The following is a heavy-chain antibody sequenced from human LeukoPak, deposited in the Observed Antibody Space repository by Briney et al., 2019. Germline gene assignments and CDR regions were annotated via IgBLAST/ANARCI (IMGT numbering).Heavy chain of an antibody. V-gene: IGHV3-48*03. J-gene: IGHJ4*02. Sequence: PGGSLRLSCAASGFTFSSYEMNWVRQAPGKGLEWVSYISSSGSTIYYADSVKGRFTISRDSAKNSLYLQMNSLRAEDTAVYYCARGFIAAAGTLAYWGQGTLVTVSS. CDR3: ARGFIAAAGTLAY. D-gene: IGHD6-13*01. CDR2: ISSSGSTI. CDR1: GFTFSSYE.